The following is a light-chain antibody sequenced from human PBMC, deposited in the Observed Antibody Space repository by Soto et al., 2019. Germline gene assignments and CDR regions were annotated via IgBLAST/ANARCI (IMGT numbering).Light chain of an antibody. CDR1: SSDVGAYNY. J-gene: IGLJ1*01. CDR2: DVS. CDR3: GSYTSSSTLV. V-gene: IGLV2-14*01. Sequence: SVLTQPASVSGSPGQSITISCTGTSSDVGAYNYVSWYQHHPGKAPKLMIYDVSYRPSGVSDRFSGSKSGNTASLTISGLQAEDEADYYCGSYTSSSTLVFGTGTKVTVL.